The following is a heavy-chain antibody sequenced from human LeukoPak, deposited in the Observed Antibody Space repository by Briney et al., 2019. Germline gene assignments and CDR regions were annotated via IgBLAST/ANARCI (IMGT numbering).Heavy chain of an antibody. CDR1: GGSISSGVNY. CDR2: IYYSGST. V-gene: IGHV4-31*03. Sequence: SETLSLTCTVSGGSISSGVNYWSWIRQHPGKGLGWIGYIYYSGSTYYNPSLKSRVTISLDTSKNQFSLKLTSVTAADTAVYYCARDRWFDPWGQGTLVTVSS. CDR3: ARDRWFDP. J-gene: IGHJ5*02.